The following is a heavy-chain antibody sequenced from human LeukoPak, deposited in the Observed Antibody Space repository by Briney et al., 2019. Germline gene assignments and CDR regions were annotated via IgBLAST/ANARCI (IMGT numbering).Heavy chain of an antibody. J-gene: IGHJ6*04. V-gene: IGHV1-69*06. CDR1: RGTFSSYP. Sequence: SVKVSCKASRGTFSSYPMSWVRQAPGQGLEWMGGIIPIFGTANYAQKLQGRVTINAEKSTSTAYMELTSMRSEDTAVYYCARTYYDILTGYYRYYSYYSIDVWGKGTTVTVSS. CDR2: IIPIFGTA. CDR3: ARTYYDILTGYYRYYSYYSIDV. D-gene: IGHD3-9*01.